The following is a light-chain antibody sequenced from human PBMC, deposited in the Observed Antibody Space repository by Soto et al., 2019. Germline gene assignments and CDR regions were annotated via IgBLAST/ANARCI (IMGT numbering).Light chain of an antibody. CDR3: QVWDTRGI. CDR1: NIGTKN. CDR2: DDQ. Sequence: SYELTQPPSLSVAPGQTARITCGGNNIGTKNVHWYQQQPGQAPVLVVYDDQDRPSGIPERFSGSNSGNTATLTISRVEAGDEDDYYCQVWDTRGIFGGGTKVTVL. V-gene: IGLV3-21*02. J-gene: IGLJ2*01.